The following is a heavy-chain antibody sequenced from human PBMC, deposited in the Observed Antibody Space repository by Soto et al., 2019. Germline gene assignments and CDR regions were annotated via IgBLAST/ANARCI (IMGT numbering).Heavy chain of an antibody. CDR1: GGSFSGYY. D-gene: IGHD3-16*02. CDR2: INHSGST. J-gene: IGHJ5*02. CDR3: VGGAFYDYIWGSYRGGGRGWFDP. V-gene: IGHV4-34*01. Sequence: QVQLQQWGAGLLKPSETLSLTCAVYGGSFSGYYWSWIRQPPGKGLEWIGEINHSGSTNYNPSLKSRVTISVDTSKNQFSLKLSSVTAADTAVYYCVGGAFYDYIWGSYRGGGRGWFDPWGQGTLVTVSS.